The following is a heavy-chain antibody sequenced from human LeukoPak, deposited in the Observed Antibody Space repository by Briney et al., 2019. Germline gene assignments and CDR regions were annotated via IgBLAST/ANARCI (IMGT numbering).Heavy chain of an antibody. CDR1: GGSVSDYY. CDR2: IYHTGST. CDR3: ASSGRVVVMTTQFDY. V-gene: IGHV4-59*08. J-gene: IGHJ4*02. Sequence: PSETLSLTCTISGGSVSDYYWSWIRQSPGKGLEWIGYIYHTGSTSYSPSLKSRVTISADTSQNQFSLKLSSVTAADTAVYYCASSGRVVVMTTQFDYWGQGTLVTVSS. D-gene: IGHD3-22*01.